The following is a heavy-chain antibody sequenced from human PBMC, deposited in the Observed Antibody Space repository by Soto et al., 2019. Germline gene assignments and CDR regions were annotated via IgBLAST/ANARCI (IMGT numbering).Heavy chain of an antibody. Sequence: QVQLQESGPGLVKPSQTLSLTCTVSGGSISSGGYYWIWIRQHPGKGLEWIGSIYYSGSTYYNPSLKSRVTISVDTSKNQFSLKLSSVTAADTAVYYCARDPYCGGDCYWKHDAFDIWGQGTMVTVSS. V-gene: IGHV4-31*03. J-gene: IGHJ3*02. CDR2: IYYSGST. D-gene: IGHD2-21*02. CDR1: GGSISSGGYY. CDR3: ARDPYCGGDCYWKHDAFDI.